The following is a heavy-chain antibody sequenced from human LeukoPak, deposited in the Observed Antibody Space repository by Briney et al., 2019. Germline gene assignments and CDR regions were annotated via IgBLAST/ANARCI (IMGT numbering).Heavy chain of an antibody. Sequence: GGSLRLSCAASGFTSSSYGMHWVRQAPGKGLEWVAVISYDGSNKYYADSVKGRFTISRDNSKNTLYLQMNSLRAEDTAVYYCARGRGYYDSSGYYYGKYFDYWGQGTLVTVSS. V-gene: IGHV3-30*03. CDR1: GFTSSSYG. J-gene: IGHJ4*02. D-gene: IGHD3-22*01. CDR3: ARGRGYYDSSGYYYGKYFDY. CDR2: ISYDGSNK.